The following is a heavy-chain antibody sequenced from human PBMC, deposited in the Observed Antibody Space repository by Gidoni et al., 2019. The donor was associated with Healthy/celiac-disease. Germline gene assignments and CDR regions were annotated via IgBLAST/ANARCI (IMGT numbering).Heavy chain of an antibody. D-gene: IGHD2-2*01. CDR2: IIPILGIA. Sequence: QVQLVQSGAEVKKPGASVKVSCKASGGTFSSYAISWVRQAPGQGLEWMGGIIPILGIANYAQKFQGRVTITADKSTSTAYMELSSLRSEDTAVYYCASWNGDYCSSTSCGGAGYGMDVWGQGTTVTVSS. CDR1: GGTFSSYA. J-gene: IGHJ6*02. V-gene: IGHV1-69*10. CDR3: ASWNGDYCSSTSCGGAGYGMDV.